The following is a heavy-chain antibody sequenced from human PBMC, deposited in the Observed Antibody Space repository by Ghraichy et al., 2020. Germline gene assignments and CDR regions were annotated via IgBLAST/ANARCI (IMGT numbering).Heavy chain of an antibody. Sequence: GGSLRLSCAASGFTFSSYGMHWVRQAPGKGLEWVAVISYDGSNKYYADSVKGRFTISRDNSKNTLYLQMNSLRAEDTAVYYCAKSHSYSSSWYEPRGYYYYGMDVWGQGTTVTVSS. V-gene: IGHV3-30*18. CDR3: AKSHSYSSSWYEPRGYYYYGMDV. J-gene: IGHJ6*02. D-gene: IGHD6-13*01. CDR1: GFTFSSYG. CDR2: ISYDGSNK.